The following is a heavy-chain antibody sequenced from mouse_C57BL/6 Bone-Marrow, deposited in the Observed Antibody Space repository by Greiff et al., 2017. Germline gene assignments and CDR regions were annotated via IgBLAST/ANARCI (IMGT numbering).Heavy chain of an antibody. CDR3: TMIYYGNYSAWFAY. D-gene: IGHD2-1*01. Sequence: VQLKQSGTVLARPGASVKMSCKTSGYTFTSYWMHWVKQRPGQGLEWIGAIYPGNSDTSYNQKFKGKAKLTAVTSASTAYMELSSLTNEDSAVYYCTMIYYGNYSAWFAYWGQGALVTVSA. CDR2: IYPGNSDT. J-gene: IGHJ3*01. V-gene: IGHV1-5*01. CDR1: GYTFTSYW.